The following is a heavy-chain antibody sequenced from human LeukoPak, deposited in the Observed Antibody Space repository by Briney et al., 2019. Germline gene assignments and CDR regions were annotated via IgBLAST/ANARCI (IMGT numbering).Heavy chain of an antibody. CDR3: ARAVGYDYVWGSYRYAPDY. CDR2: INHSGST. J-gene: IGHJ4*02. D-gene: IGHD3-16*02. V-gene: IGHV4-34*01. Sequence: SDTLSLTCAVYGQSFSGYYWRWIRQPPGKGLEWIGEINHSGSTNYNPSLKSRVTISVDTSNNQFSMKLSAVTAADTAVYYCARAVGYDYVWGSYRYAPDYWGQGTLVTVSS. CDR1: GQSFSGYY.